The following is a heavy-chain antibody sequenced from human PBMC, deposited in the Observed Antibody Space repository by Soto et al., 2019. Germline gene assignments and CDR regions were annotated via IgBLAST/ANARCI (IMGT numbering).Heavy chain of an antibody. CDR2: ITAYGDST. Sequence: EVQLLESGGGFVQPGGSLRLCCAASGFTFSNYAMSWVRQAPGKGLEWVSAITAYGDSTHYADSVKGRFTISRDSPKNTLYLQMDNLRAEDTAVYYCAKDPLWDDSEWYPPPGFDPWGQGTLVIVSS. V-gene: IGHV3-23*01. D-gene: IGHD3-3*01. CDR3: AKDPLWDDSEWYPPPGFDP. CDR1: GFTFSNYA. J-gene: IGHJ5*02.